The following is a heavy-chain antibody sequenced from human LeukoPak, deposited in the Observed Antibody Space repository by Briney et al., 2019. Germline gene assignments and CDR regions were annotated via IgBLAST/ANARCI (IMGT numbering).Heavy chain of an antibody. CDR1: GFTFSTYE. J-gene: IGHJ4*02. Sequence: GGSLRLSCVASGFTFSTYEMNWVRQAPGKGLEWVSYISSSGSTIYYANSVKGRFTISRDNAKNSLYLQMNSLRAEDTAVYYCARDRSYNSGGLDYWGQGTLVTVSS. V-gene: IGHV3-48*03. CDR2: ISSSGSTI. D-gene: IGHD6-19*01. CDR3: ARDRSYNSGGLDY.